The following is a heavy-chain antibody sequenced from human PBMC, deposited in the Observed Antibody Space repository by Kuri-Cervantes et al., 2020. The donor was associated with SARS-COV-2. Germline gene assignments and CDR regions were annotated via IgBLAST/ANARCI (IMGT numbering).Heavy chain of an antibody. V-gene: IGHV1-18*01. Sequence: ASVKVSCKASGYTFTSYGISWVRQAPGQGLEWMGWISAYNGNTNYAQKLQGRVTMTTDTSTSTAYMELRSLRSDDTAMYYCARDGEYKGYDTYDYWGQGTLVTVSS. J-gene: IGHJ4*02. CDR3: ARDGEYKGYDTYDY. D-gene: IGHD3-9*01. CDR1: GYTFTSYG. CDR2: ISAYNGNT.